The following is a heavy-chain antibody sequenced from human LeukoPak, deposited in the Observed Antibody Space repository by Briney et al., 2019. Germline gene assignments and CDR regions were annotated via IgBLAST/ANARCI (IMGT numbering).Heavy chain of an antibody. V-gene: IGHV1-69*06. CDR3: ASGGHYYDSSGYNNFDY. D-gene: IGHD3-22*01. CDR2: IIPIFGTA. Sequence: ASVKVSCKASGYTFTSYYMHWVRQAPGQGLEWMGGIIPIFGTANCAQKFQGRVTITADKSTSTAYMELSSLRSEDTAVYYCASGGHYYDSSGYNNFDYWGQGTLVTVSS. J-gene: IGHJ4*02. CDR1: GYTFTSYY.